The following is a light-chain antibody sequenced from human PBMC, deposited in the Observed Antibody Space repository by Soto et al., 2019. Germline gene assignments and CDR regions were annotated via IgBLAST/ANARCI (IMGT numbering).Light chain of an antibody. CDR2: EVN. CDR1: SSDVGGYNY. CDR3: SSYAGSNNLV. Sequence: QSALTQPPSASGSPGQSVTISCTGTSSDVGGYNYVSWYQQHPGKAPKIIIYEVNKRPSGVPDRFSGSKSGNTASLTVSGLQAEDEAASFCSSYAGSNNLVFGGGTQLTVL. V-gene: IGLV2-8*01. J-gene: IGLJ3*02.